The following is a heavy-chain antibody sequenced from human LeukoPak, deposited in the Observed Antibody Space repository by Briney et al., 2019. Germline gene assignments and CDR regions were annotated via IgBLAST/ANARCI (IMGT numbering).Heavy chain of an antibody. J-gene: IGHJ4*02. CDR1: GYTFTSYG. V-gene: IGHV1-18*01. D-gene: IGHD3-3*01. Sequence: GASVKVSCKASGYTFTSYGISWVRQAPGQGLEWMGWISAYNGNTNYAQKLQGRVTMTTDTSTSTAYMELRSLRSDDTAVYYCAREGMIFGVVLSPDYWGQGTLVTVSS. CDR2: ISAYNGNT. CDR3: AREGMIFGVVLSPDY.